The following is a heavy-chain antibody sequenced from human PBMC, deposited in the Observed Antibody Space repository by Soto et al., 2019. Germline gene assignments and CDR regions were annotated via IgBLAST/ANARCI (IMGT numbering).Heavy chain of an antibody. CDR2: ISGSGDTT. V-gene: IGHV3-23*01. Sequence: EVQLLESGGGLVQPGGSLRLSCEASGFTFSSYVMSWVRQAPGKGLEWVSGISGSGDTTYYADSVKGRFAISRDNSKNTLYVQMSSLRAEDTAVYYCAKAPQDYFGSGSHYNPHLFNYWGQGTLVTVSS. CDR3: AKAPQDYFGSGSHYNPHLFNY. CDR1: GFTFSSYV. J-gene: IGHJ4*02. D-gene: IGHD3-10*01.